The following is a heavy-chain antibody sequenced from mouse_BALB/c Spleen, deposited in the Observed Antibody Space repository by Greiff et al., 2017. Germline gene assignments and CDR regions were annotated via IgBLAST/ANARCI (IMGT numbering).Heavy chain of an antibody. Sequence: QVQLQQSGPELVKPGASVKMSCKASGYTFTDYVISWVKQRTGQGLEWIGEIYPGSGSTYYNEKFKGKATLTADKSSNTAYMQLSSLTSEDSAVYFCARGGYYGSSYGPYAMDYWGQGTSVTVSS. V-gene: IGHV1-81*01. J-gene: IGHJ4*01. CDR2: IYPGSGST. CDR1: GYTFTDYV. D-gene: IGHD1-1*01. CDR3: ARGGYYGSSYGPYAMDY.